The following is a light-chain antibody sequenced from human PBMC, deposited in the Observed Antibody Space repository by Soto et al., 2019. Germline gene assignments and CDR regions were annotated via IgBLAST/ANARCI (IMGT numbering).Light chain of an antibody. J-gene: IGLJ1*01. Sequence: QSVLTQPPSASGTPGQRVTISCSGSSSNIGTYSVSWYQQFPGTAPRLLIYSDNQRPSGVPDRFSASKSGASASLAISGLQSEDEADYYCVSYTTSASYVFGTGTKLTVL. CDR1: SSNIGTYS. CDR3: VSYTTSASYV. CDR2: SDN. V-gene: IGLV1-44*01.